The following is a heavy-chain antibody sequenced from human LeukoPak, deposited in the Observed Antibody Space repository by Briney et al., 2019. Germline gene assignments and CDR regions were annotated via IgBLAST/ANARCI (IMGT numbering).Heavy chain of an antibody. CDR3: ARVGASYYGSGSYYTLNWYFDL. D-gene: IGHD3-10*01. Sequence: SETLSLTCTVSGGSISSYYWSWIRQPPGKGLEWIGYIYYSGSTNYNPSLKSRVTISVDTSKNQFSLKLSSVTAADTAVYYCARVGASYYGSGSYYTLNWYFDLWGRGTLVTVSS. V-gene: IGHV4-59*12. CDR1: GGSISSYY. J-gene: IGHJ2*01. CDR2: IYYSGST.